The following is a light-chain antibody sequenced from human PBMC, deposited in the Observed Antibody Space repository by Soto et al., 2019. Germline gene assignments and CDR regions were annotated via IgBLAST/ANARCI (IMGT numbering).Light chain of an antibody. CDR2: GAS. CDR3: QKYNNAPIT. V-gene: IGKV1-27*01. J-gene: IGKJ5*01. CDR1: QGISDF. Sequence: DIQMTQSPSSLSASVGDRVTITCRASQGISDFLAWYQQKPGEVPRLLIYGASTLQSGVSSRFSGSGSGTDFTLTISSLQPEDVATYYCQKYNNAPITFGQGTRLEIK.